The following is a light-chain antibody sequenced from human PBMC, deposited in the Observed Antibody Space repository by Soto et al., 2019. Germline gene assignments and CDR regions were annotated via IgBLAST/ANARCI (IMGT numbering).Light chain of an antibody. V-gene: IGLV2-14*03. Sequence: QSALTQPASVSGSPGPSITISCTGTSSDIGAYNFVSWYQQHPGKAPQLMLYDVNIRPSGVSNRFSGSKSVNTASLTISGLLAEDEEDYYCPPGTTSTPMIFGGGTTLTVL. CDR3: PPGTTSTPMI. CDR1: SSDIGAYNF. CDR2: DVN. J-gene: IGLJ2*01.